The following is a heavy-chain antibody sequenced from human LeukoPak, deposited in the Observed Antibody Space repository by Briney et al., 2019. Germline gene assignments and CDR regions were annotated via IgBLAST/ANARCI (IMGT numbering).Heavy chain of an antibody. CDR3: ARVYCSSTSCFPPDY. Sequence: GGSLRLSCAASGFTFSSYWMSWVRQAPGKGLEWVANIKQDGSEKYYVDSVKGRFTISRDNAKNSLYLQMNSLRAEDTAVYYCARVYCSSTSCFPPDYWGQGTLVTVSS. D-gene: IGHD2-2*01. V-gene: IGHV3-7*03. CDR1: GFTFSSYW. J-gene: IGHJ4*02. CDR2: IKQDGSEK.